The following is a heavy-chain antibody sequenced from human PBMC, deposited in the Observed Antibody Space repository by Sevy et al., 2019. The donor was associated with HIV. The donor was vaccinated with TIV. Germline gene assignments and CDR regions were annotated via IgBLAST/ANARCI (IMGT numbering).Heavy chain of an antibody. CDR2: IYHSGST. D-gene: IGHD3-10*01. Sequence: SETLSLTCAVSGYSISSGYYWGWIRQPPGKGLEWIGSIYHSGSTYYNPSLKSRVTISVDTSKNQFSLKLSSVTAADTAVYYCARGQGSKYYFDYWGQGTLVTVSS. CDR3: ARGQGSKYYFDY. J-gene: IGHJ4*02. CDR1: GYSISSGYY. V-gene: IGHV4-38-2*01.